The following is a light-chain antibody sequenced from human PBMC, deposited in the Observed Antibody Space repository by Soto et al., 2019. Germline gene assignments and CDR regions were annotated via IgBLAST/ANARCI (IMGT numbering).Light chain of an antibody. CDR1: SSDVGGYNY. Sequence: QSVLTQPASVSGSPGQSITISCTGNSSDVGGYNYVSWYQQHPGKAPKLMIYEVSNRPSGVSNRFSGSKSGNTASLTISGLQAEDVADYYCSSYTSSSTLGGVFGTGTKVTVL. CDR3: SSYTSSSTLGGV. V-gene: IGLV2-14*01. J-gene: IGLJ1*01. CDR2: EVS.